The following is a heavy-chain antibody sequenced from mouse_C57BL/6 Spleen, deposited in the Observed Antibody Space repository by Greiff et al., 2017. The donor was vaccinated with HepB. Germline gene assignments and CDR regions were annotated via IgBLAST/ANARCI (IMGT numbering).Heavy chain of an antibody. CDR3: AREDGGDV. Sequence: EVQLQQSGPELVKPGASVKISCKASGYTFTDYYMNWVKQSPGKSLEWIGDINPNNGGTSYNQKFKGKATLTVDKSSSTAYMELRSLTSEDSAVYYCAREDGGDVWGTGTTVTVSS. J-gene: IGHJ1*03. CDR2: INPNNGGT. V-gene: IGHV1-26*01. CDR1: GYTFTDYY.